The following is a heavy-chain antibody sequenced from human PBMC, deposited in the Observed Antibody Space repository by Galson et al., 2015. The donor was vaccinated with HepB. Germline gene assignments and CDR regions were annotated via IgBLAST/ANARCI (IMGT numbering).Heavy chain of an antibody. V-gene: IGHV1-18*04. Sequence: SVKVSCKASGYTFTTYGISWVRQAPGHGLEWVGWISAYNGNTNYAQKLQGRVTMTTDTSTGTAYMELRSLRSDDTAVYYCARDTGPRWNYFDYWGQGTLVTVSS. D-gene: IGHD1-14*01. CDR1: GYTFTTYG. J-gene: IGHJ4*02. CDR2: ISAYNGNT. CDR3: ARDTGPRWNYFDY.